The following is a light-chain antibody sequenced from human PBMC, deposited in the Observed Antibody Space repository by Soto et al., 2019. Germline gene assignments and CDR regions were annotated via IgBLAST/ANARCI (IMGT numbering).Light chain of an antibody. V-gene: IGKV3-15*01. CDR3: QPYNNWPWT. CDR2: GAS. J-gene: IGKJ1*01. CDR1: QSVSSN. Sequence: EIVMTQSPATLSVSPGERATLSCRASQSVSSNLAWYQQKPGQAPRLLIYGASTRATGIPARFSGSGSGTEFPLPISSLQSEDFAVYYCQPYNNWPWTFGQGTKVEIK.